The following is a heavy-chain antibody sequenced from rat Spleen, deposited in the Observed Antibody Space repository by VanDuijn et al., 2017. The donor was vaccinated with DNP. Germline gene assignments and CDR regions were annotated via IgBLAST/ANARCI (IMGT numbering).Heavy chain of an antibody. CDR3: VREDKGVDA. D-gene: IGHD2-1*01. CDR1: GFIFFDYW. V-gene: IGHV4-2*01. J-gene: IGHJ4*01. CDR2: INKDSSIK. Sequence: EVKLVESGGGLVQPGRSLKLSCAASGFIFFDYWMGWVRQAPGKGLEWIGEINKDSSIKKYTPSLKDKIMISRDNAQNTLYLQMSELGSEDTATYYCVREDKGVDAWGQGTSVTVSS.